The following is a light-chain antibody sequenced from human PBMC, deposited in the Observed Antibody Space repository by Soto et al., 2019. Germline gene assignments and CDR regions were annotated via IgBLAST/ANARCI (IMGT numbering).Light chain of an antibody. CDR2: EVS. V-gene: IGLV2-8*01. CDR1: SSDVGGYNY. Sequence: QSALTQPPSASGSPGQSVTISCTGTSSDVGGYNYVAWYQQHPGKAPKFMIYEVSKRPSGVPDRFSGSKSGNTASLTVSGLQAEDEADYYCCSYAGSNFVVFGGGTKLTVL. CDR3: CSYAGSNFVV. J-gene: IGLJ2*01.